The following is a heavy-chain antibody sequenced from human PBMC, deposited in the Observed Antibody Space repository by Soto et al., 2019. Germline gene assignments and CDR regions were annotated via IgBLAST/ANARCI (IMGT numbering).Heavy chain of an antibody. CDR2: IYPGDSDT. J-gene: IGHJ6*02. CDR3: ARHDGLAAAYYYGMDV. D-gene: IGHD6-13*01. V-gene: IGHV5-51*01. CDR1: GYNFATYW. Sequence: PGESLKISCKGSGYNFATYWIGWVRQMPGKGLEWMGIIYPGDSDTTYSPSFQGQVTISADKSISTAYLQWSSLKASDTAMYYCARHDGLAAAYYYGMDVWGQGTTVTVSS.